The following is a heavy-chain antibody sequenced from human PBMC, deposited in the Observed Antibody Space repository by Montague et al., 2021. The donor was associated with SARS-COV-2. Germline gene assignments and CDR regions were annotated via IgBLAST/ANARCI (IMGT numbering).Heavy chain of an antibody. V-gene: IGHV4-59*01. D-gene: IGHD6-13*01. J-gene: IGHJ2*01. CDR1: GGSISSYY. CDR2: IYYSGST. CDR3: ARDSYSSSWATPYWYFDL. Sequence: SETLSLTCTVSGGSISSYYWSWIRQPPGKGLEWIGYIYYSGSTNYNPSLKSRVTISVDTSKNQFSLKLRSVTAADTAVYYCARDSYSSSWATPYWYFDLWGRGTLVTVSS.